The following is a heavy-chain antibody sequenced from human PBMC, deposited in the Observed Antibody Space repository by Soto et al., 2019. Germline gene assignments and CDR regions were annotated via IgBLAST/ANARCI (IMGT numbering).Heavy chain of an antibody. J-gene: IGHJ3*02. Sequence: PSQTLSLTCAISGDSVSGDSAAWSWIRQSPARGLEWLGRTYYRSKWYNDYADSVKGRITIDPDTSKNHFSLHLNSVTPEDTAVYYCARDLNSIGWINVFDIWGQGTMVTAS. CDR2: TYYRSKWYN. D-gene: IGHD6-19*01. CDR3: ARDLNSIGWINVFDI. CDR1: GDSVSGDSAA. V-gene: IGHV6-1*01.